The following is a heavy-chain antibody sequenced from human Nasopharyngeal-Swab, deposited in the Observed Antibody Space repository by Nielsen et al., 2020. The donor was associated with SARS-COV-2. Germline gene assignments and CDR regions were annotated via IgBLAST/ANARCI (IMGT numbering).Heavy chain of an antibody. V-gene: IGHV3-7*01. J-gene: IGHJ6*02. CDR3: ARDQYYDSSGYYYYGMDV. D-gene: IGHD3-22*01. CDR1: GFTFSSYW. CDR2: IKQDGSEK. Sequence: GGSLRLSCAASGFTFSSYWMSWVRQAPGKGLEWVANIKQDGSEKYYVDSVKGRFTISRDNAKNSLYLQMNGLRAEDTAVYYCARDQYYDSSGYYYYGMDVWGQGTTVTVSS.